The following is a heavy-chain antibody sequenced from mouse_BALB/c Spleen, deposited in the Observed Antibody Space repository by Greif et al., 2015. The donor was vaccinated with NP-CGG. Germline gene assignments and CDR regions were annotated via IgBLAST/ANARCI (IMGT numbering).Heavy chain of an antibody. CDR3: ARKGSRNGYFPWFAY. J-gene: IGHJ3*01. D-gene: IGHD2-3*01. V-gene: IGHV1S56*01. CDR1: GYTFTSYD. Sequence: VQLQQSGPELVKPGALVKISCKASGYTFTSYDINWVKQRPGQGLAWIGWIYPGDGSTKHNEKFKGKVTLTADKSSSASYMRLSSQTSVNSAVYFSARKGSRNGYFPWFAYWGQETLVTVSA. CDR2: IYPGDGST.